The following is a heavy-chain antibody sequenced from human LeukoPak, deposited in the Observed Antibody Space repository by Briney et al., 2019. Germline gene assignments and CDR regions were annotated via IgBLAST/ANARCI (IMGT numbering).Heavy chain of an antibody. CDR3: ARGSIVGATPAFDN. V-gene: IGHV1-8*01. Sequence: ASVKVSCKASGYTFTSYDINWVRQATGQGLEWMGWMNPNSGNTGYAQKFQGRVTMTRNTSISTAYMELSSLRSEDTAVYYCARGSIVGATPAFDNWGQGTLVTVSS. CDR2: MNPNSGNT. CDR1: GYTFTSYD. J-gene: IGHJ4*02. D-gene: IGHD1-26*01.